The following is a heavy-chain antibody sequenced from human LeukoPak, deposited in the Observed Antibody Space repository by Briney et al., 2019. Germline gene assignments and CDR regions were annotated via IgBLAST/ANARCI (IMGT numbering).Heavy chain of an antibody. CDR3: ARTYGSGGSYGMDV. V-gene: IGHV3-21*01. CDR1: GFTFSSYG. J-gene: IGHJ6*02. D-gene: IGHD3-10*01. CDR2: ISGSSNYI. Sequence: GGSLRLSCAASGFTFSSYGLNWVRKAPGKGLEWVSSISGSSNYIYYADSLKGRFTISRDNAKNSLYLQMNSLRAEDTAVYYCARTYGSGGSYGMDVWGQGTTVTVSS.